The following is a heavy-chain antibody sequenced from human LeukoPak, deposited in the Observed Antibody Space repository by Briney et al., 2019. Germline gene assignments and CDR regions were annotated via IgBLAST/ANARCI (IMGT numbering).Heavy chain of an antibody. D-gene: IGHD6-13*01. CDR1: GGPISSHY. CDR2: IYHSEST. CDR3: AAEGAAAGTGSGWFDP. Sequence: SETLSLTCSVSGGPISSHYRSWLRQPPAKRLDWIGYIYHSESTNYHPSLKNRVTLSIDTHKTQFSLKLSSVTAADTAVYYWAAEGAAAGTGSGWFDPWGQGTLVTVSS. J-gene: IGHJ5*02. V-gene: IGHV4-59*11.